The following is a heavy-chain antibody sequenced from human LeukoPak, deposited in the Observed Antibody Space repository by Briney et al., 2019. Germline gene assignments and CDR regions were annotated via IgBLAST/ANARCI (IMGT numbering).Heavy chain of an antibody. D-gene: IGHD1-20*01. J-gene: IGHJ5*02. V-gene: IGHV3-23*01. CDR2: ISGSGGST. CDR1: GFTFSSYS. Sequence: GGSLRLSCAASGFTFSSYSMNWVRQAPGKGLEWVSAISGSGGSTYYADSVKGRFTISRDNSKNTLYLQMNSLRAEDTAVYYCAKDGLGLDNWNDTPTWFDPWGQGTLVTVSS. CDR3: AKDGLGLDNWNDTPTWFDP.